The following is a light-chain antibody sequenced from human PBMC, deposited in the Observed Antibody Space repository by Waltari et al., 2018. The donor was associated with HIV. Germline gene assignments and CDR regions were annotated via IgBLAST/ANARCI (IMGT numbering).Light chain of an antibody. CDR1: VSNFGRDT. Sequence: SVLTQPPSASGTPGHRFTISCSGDVSNFGRDTWNWYHHLPATTPKLLIYNNIRRPSGVPDRFSGSKSGTSASLAIGGLQSEDEADYYCASWDGSLNGWVFGGGTKLTVL. CDR3: ASWDGSLNGWV. J-gene: IGLJ3*02. CDR2: NNI. V-gene: IGLV1-44*01.